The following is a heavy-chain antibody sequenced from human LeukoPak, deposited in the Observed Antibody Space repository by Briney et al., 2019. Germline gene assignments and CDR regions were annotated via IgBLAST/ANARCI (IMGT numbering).Heavy chain of an antibody. CDR2: ISGRGGST. Sequence: GGALRLSCAASGFTFSRYAMRWVRQAAGKGVEWVSAISGRGGSTYYADSVKGRFTISRDNYKKRLYMEVNSLRAEDTAVYSCAKGGYAFDIWDQGTMVTVSS. V-gene: IGHV3-23*01. CDR3: AKGGYAFDI. CDR1: GFTFSRYA. J-gene: IGHJ3*02.